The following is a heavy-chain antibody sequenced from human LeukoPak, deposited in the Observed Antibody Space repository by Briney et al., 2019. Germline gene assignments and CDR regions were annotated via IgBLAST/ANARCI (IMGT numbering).Heavy chain of an antibody. CDR2: ISSSSSTI. Sequence: QSGGSLRLSCAASGFTFSSYSMNWVRQAPGEGLEWVSYISSSSSTIYYADSVKGRFTISRDNAKNSLYLQMNSLRDEDTAVYYCARDLRRITFGGGNFLDYWGQGTLVTVSS. CDR1: GFTFSSYS. CDR3: ARDLRRITFGGGNFLDY. D-gene: IGHD3-16*01. J-gene: IGHJ4*02. V-gene: IGHV3-48*02.